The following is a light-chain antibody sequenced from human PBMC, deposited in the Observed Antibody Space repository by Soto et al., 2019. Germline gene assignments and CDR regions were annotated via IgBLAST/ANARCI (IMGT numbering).Light chain of an antibody. CDR2: DVS. Sequence: QSALTQPRSVSGSPGQSVTISCTGTSSDVGGYDFVSWYQQHPGKAPKLMISDVSKRPSGVPDRFSGSKSGNTASLTISGLQAEDEADYYCSSFAGSNNFPYVFGTGTKVTVL. CDR1: SSDVGGYDF. J-gene: IGLJ1*01. V-gene: IGLV2-11*01. CDR3: SSFAGSNNFPYV.